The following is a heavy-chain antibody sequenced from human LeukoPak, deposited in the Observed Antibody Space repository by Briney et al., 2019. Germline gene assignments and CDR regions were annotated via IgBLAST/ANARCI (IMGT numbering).Heavy chain of an antibody. CDR3: ARDIVATKSAGPYYMDV. J-gene: IGHJ6*03. Sequence: GGSLRPSCAASGFTFDDYGMSWVRHAPGKGLEWVSGINWNGGSTGYADSVKGRFTISRDNAKNSLYLQMNSLRAEDTALYYCARDIVATKSAGPYYMDVWGKGTTVTVSS. D-gene: IGHD5-12*01. V-gene: IGHV3-20*04. CDR2: INWNGGST. CDR1: GFTFDDYG.